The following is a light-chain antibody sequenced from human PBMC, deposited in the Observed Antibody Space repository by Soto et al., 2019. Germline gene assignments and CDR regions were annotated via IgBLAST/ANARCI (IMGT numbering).Light chain of an antibody. V-gene: IGKV1-5*01. J-gene: IGKJ1*01. CDR2: DVS. Sequence: DIQMTQSTSPLSASVGDRVTTTCRASQSISSWLAWYQQKPGKAPKLLIYDVSSLESGVPSRFSGSGSGTEFTLTISSLQPDDSATYYCQQYNSYRALGQGTKVDIK. CDR1: QSISSW. CDR3: QQYNSYRA.